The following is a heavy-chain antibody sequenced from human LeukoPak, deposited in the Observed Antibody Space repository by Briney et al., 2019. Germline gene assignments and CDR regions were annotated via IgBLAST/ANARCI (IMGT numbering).Heavy chain of an antibody. V-gene: IGHV1-2*02. J-gene: IGHJ4*02. CDR2: INPNSGGT. CDR3: AREGAAAGEPEQTFDY. CDR1: GYTFTGYY. D-gene: IGHD6-13*01. Sequence: ASVKVSCKASGYTFTGYYMHWVRQAPGQGLEWMGWINPNSGGTNYAQKLQGRVTMTTDTSTSTAYMELRSLRSDDTAVYYCAREGAAAGEPEQTFDYWGQGTLVTVSS.